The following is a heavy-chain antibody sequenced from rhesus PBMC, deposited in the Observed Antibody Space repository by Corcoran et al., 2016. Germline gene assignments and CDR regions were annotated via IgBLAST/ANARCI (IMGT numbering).Heavy chain of an antibody. CDR3: ARSLTTNDDL. D-gene: IGHD1-32*01. CDR1: GGYSSADYY. J-gene: IGHJ4*01. Sequence: QVKLQQWGEGLVKPSETLPLTCAVDGGYSSADYYWSWIRQAHGRGLEWMGNSDPISATTNSHPSLQTRVAISKHTSQTLVSLKLSSVTAADTAIYYCARSLTTNDDLWGQGVLVTVSS. V-gene: IGHV4-73*01. CDR2: SDPISATT.